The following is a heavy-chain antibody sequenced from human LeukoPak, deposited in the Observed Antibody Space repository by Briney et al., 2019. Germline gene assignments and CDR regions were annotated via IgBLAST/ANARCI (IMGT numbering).Heavy chain of an antibody. CDR1: GGSITNYY. CDR2: IHYRGST. CDR3: ARGRDGYNLNFYYMDV. Sequence: PSETLSLTCTVSGGSITNYYWSWIRQPPGKGLEWIGYIHYRGSTKYNPSLKSRVTISVDTSKNQFSLKLSSVTAADTAVYYCARGRDGYNLNFYYMDVWGEGTTVTVSS. J-gene: IGHJ6*03. D-gene: IGHD5-24*01. V-gene: IGHV4-59*01.